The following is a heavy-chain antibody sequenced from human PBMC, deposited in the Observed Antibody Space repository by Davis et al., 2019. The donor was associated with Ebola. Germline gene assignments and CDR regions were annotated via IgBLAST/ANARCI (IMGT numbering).Heavy chain of an antibody. CDR3: ARRNYYYENF. D-gene: IGHD3-22*01. CDR1: AGSISSSSYY. J-gene: IGHJ4*02. Sequence: SETLSLTCTVSAGSISSSSYYWGWIRQPPGKGLEWIGSFYYSGSTYYNPSLKSRVTISVHTSKNQFSLELSSVTVADTAVYYCARRNYYYENFWGQGTLVTVSS. V-gene: IGHV4-39*01. CDR2: FYYSGST.